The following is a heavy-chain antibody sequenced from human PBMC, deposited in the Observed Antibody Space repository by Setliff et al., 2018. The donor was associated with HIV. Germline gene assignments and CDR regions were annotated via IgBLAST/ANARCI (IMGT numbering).Heavy chain of an antibody. Sequence: SETLSLTCAVYGGSFSDYSWSWIRQPPGKGLEWIGEISYSGGTNYNPSLKSRVTISIDTSKNQFSLRLTSVTAADTAVYYCAKPPGFSGYGGSGWGQGTLVTVSS. D-gene: IGHD5-12*01. J-gene: IGHJ4*02. CDR1: GGSFSDYS. V-gene: IGHV4-34*01. CDR2: ISYSGGT. CDR3: AKPPGFSGYGGSG.